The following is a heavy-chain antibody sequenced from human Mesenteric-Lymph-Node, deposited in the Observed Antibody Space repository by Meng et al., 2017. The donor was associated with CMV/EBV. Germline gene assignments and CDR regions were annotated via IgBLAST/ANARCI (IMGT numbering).Heavy chain of an antibody. Sequence: GGSLRLSCAASGFTFSSYAMSWVRQAPGKGLEWVSAISGSGGSTYYADSVKGRFTISRDNSKNTLYLQMNSLRAEDTAVYYCAKDPGYSSGWYEWDFQHWGQGTLVTVSS. J-gene: IGHJ1*01. CDR2: ISGSGGST. V-gene: IGHV3-23*01. CDR1: GFTFSSYA. D-gene: IGHD6-19*01. CDR3: AKDPGYSSGWYEWDFQH.